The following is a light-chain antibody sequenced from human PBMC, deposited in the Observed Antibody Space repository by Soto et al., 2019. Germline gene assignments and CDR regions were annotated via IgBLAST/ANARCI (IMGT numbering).Light chain of an antibody. CDR1: QSVSRCY. CDR3: QQYGSFPLT. Sequence: EIVLTQSPGTLSLSPGERATLSCRASQSVSRCYLAWYQQKPGQAPMLLIYVASSRATGIPERFSGSGSGTDFTLTISSLQPEDFAAYYCQQYGSFPLTFGAGTKVEIK. J-gene: IGKJ4*01. V-gene: IGKV3-20*01. CDR2: VAS.